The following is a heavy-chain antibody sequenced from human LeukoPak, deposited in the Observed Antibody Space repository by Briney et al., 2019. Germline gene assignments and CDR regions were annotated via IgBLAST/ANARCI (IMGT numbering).Heavy chain of an antibody. V-gene: IGHV4-59*01. CDR1: GGSISSYY. D-gene: IGHD3-16*02. CDR2: IYYSGST. CDR3: ARVSYDYVWGSYRYGYYFDY. Sequence: SETLSLTCTVSGGSISSYYWSWIRQPPGKGLEWVGYIYYSGSTNYNPSLKSRVTISVDTSKNQFSLKLSSVTAADTAVYYCARVSYDYVWGSYRYGYYFDYWGQGTLVTVSS. J-gene: IGHJ4*02.